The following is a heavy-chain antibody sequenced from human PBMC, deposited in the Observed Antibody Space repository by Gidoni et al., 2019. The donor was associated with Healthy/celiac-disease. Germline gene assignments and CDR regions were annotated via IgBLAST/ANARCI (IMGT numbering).Heavy chain of an antibody. D-gene: IGHD2-15*01. V-gene: IGHV1-69*10. CDR3: ARVRRYCSGGSCSEGFDP. CDR2: IIPILGIA. J-gene: IGHJ5*02. Sequence: QVQLVQSGAEVKKPGSSVKVSCKASGGTFSSYAISWVRQAPGQGLEWMGGIIPILGIANYAQKFQGRVTITADKSTSTAYMELSSLRSEDTAVYYCARVRRYCSGGSCSEGFDPWGQGTLVTVSS. CDR1: GGTFSSYA.